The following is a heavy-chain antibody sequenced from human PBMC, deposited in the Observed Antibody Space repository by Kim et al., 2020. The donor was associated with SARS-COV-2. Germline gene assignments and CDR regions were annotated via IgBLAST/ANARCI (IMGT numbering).Heavy chain of an antibody. V-gene: IGHV3-64D*09. Sequence: CADSVKGRFTISRDNSKSTLYLQMSSLRAEDTAVYYCVKDRYSSSSSPDYWGQGTLVTVSS. CDR3: VKDRYSSSSSPDY. D-gene: IGHD6-6*01. J-gene: IGHJ4*02.